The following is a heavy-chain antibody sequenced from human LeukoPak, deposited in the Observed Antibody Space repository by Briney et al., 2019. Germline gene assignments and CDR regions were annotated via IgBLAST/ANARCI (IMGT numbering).Heavy chain of an antibody. V-gene: IGHV1-18*01. CDR1: GYTFTSYG. CDR2: ISAYNGNT. CDR3: ARDSGYYDFPFDY. D-gene: IGHD3-3*01. J-gene: IGHJ4*02. Sequence: ASVKVSCKASGYTFTSYGISWVRQAPGQGLEWMGWISAYNGNTNYAQKLQGRVTMTTDTSTSTAYVELRSLRSDDTAVYYCARDSGYYDFPFDYWGQGTLVTVSS.